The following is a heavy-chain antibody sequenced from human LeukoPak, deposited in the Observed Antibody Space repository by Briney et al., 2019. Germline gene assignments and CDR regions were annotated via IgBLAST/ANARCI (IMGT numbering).Heavy chain of an antibody. CDR3: AKDKGPTIAAFDI. V-gene: IGHV3-23*01. Sequence: QPGRSLRLSCAASGFTFSNYAMNWVRQAPGKGLEWVSAVSDSGGSTYYADSVKGRFTISRDNSKNTVYLQMNSLRAEDTAVYYCAKDKGPTIAAFDIWGQGTMVTVSS. J-gene: IGHJ3*02. D-gene: IGHD3-3*01. CDR2: VSDSGGST. CDR1: GFTFSNYA.